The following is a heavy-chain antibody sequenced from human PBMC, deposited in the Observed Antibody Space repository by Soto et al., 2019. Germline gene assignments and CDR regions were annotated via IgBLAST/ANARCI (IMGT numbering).Heavy chain of an antibody. CDR3: AEGGVVVTAGSGTYYYGMDV. J-gene: IGHJ6*02. CDR1: GGTFSSYA. V-gene: IGHV1-69*13. Sequence: SVKVSCKASGGTFSSYAISWVRHAPGQRLKRLVGIIPIFGTANYAQKFQGRVTITADESTSTAYLELSSLRSEDTAVYYCAEGGVVVTAGSGTYYYGMDVWGQGTTVTVSS. D-gene: IGHD2-21*02. CDR2: IIPIFGTA.